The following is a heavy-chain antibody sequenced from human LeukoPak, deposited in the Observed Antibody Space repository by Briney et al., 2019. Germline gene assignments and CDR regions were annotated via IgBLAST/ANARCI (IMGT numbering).Heavy chain of an antibody. Sequence: SETLSLTCTVSGGSISSSSYYWGWIRQPPGKGLEWIGSIYYSGSTYYNPSLKSRVTISVDTSKNQFSLKLSSVTAADTAVYYCARRAAAPDLNWFDPWGQGTLVTVSS. CDR2: IYYSGST. CDR3: ARRAAAPDLNWFDP. J-gene: IGHJ5*02. V-gene: IGHV4-39*07. D-gene: IGHD2-2*01. CDR1: GGSISSSSYY.